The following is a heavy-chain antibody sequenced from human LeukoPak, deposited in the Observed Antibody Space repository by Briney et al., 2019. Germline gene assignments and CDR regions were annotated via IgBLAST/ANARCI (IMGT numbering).Heavy chain of an antibody. Sequence: PSETLFLTCAVYGGSFSGYYWSWIRQPPGKGLEWIGEINHSGSTNYNPSLKSRVTISVDTSKNQFSLKLSSVTAADTAVYYCARSVVRGGGYYYYGMDVWGQGTTVTVSS. J-gene: IGHJ6*02. D-gene: IGHD3-10*01. CDR2: INHSGST. CDR3: ARSVVRGGGYYYYGMDV. V-gene: IGHV4-34*01. CDR1: GGSFSGYY.